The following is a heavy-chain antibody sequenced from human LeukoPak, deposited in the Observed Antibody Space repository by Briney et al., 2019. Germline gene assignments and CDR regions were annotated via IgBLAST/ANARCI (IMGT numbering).Heavy chain of an antibody. CDR1: GFTFNSYA. J-gene: IGHJ6*03. CDR3: ARGGTNYYYMDV. CDR2: LSGSGDRT. V-gene: IGHV3-23*01. Sequence: GGSLRLSCAASGFTFNSYAMSWVRQAPGKGLEWVSALSGSGDRTFYADSVKGRFTVSRDNSKSTLYLQMDSLRVDDTALYYCARGGTNYYYMDVWGNGTTVTVSS.